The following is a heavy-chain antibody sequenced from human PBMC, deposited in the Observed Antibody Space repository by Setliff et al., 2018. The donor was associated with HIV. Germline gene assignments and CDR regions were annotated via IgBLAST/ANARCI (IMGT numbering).Heavy chain of an antibody. J-gene: IGHJ3*02. CDR1: GVSISAYF. CDR3: AREDTTGYYSLSAFDI. V-gene: IGHV4-59*12. CDR2: IDNSGNT. Sequence: SETLSLTCAVSGVSISAYFWSWIRQSPEKGLEWIGYIDNSGNTNYSPSLKSRITMSVDTSKNQFSLKLKSVTAADTAVYYCAREDTTGYYSLSAFDIWGQGTLVTVSS. D-gene: IGHD3-22*01.